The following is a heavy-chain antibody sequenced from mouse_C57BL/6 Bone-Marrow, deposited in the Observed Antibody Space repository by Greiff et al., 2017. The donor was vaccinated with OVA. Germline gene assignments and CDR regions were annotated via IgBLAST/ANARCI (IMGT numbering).Heavy chain of an antibody. CDR1: GYTFTSYW. CDR2: IDPSDSYT. J-gene: IGHJ2*01. V-gene: IGHV1-59*01. CDR3: ARWEVYFDY. D-gene: IGHD4-1*01. Sequence: VQLKQPGAELVRPGTSVKLSCKASGYTFTSYWMHWVKQRPGQGLEWIGVIDPSDSYTNYNQKFKGKATLTVDTSSSTAYMQLSSLTSEDSAVYYCARWEVYFDYWGQGTTLTVSS.